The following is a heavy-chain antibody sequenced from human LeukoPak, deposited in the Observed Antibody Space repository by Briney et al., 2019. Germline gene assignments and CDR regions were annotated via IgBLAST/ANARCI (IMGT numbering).Heavy chain of an antibody. J-gene: IGHJ4*02. V-gene: IGHV3-33*01. Sequence: GGSLRLSCAASGFTFSSHGMHWVRQAPGKGLEWVSIIWYDGSDEYYADSVKGRFTISRDNSKNTLYLQMKSLRAEDTAVYYCARDGGYHSSGPFDYWGQGTLVTVSS. CDR2: IWYDGSDE. CDR3: ARDGGYHSSGPFDY. D-gene: IGHD3-22*01. CDR1: GFTFSSHG.